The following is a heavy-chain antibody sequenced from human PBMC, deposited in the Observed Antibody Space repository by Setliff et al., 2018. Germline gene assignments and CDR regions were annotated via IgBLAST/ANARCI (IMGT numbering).Heavy chain of an antibody. V-gene: IGHV4-38-2*02. Sequence: TSETLSLTCTVSGYSISSGYIWGWIRQPPGKGPEWVGNIGHTGSINYNPSLKSRLTISRDTSKNQVSLKLNSVTATDTAVYYCARDLGHGGDSDYWGQGILVTVS. J-gene: IGHJ4*02. CDR2: IGHTGSI. CDR3: ARDLGHGGDSDY. CDR1: GYSISSGYI. D-gene: IGHD2-21*02.